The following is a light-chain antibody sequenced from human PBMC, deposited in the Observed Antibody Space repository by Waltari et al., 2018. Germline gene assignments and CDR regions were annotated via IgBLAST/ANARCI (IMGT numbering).Light chain of an antibody. Sequence: EIVLTQSPGTLYLSPGERATLSCRASQSLRSNFLAWYQHKAGQAPRLLIYGTSTRATGIPDRFSGSGSGTDFTLAIRRLEPEDFAVYYCQQYDSSPRTFGLVTKVEVK. CDR3: QQYDSSPRT. CDR2: GTS. CDR1: QSLRSNF. J-gene: IGKJ1*01. V-gene: IGKV3-20*01.